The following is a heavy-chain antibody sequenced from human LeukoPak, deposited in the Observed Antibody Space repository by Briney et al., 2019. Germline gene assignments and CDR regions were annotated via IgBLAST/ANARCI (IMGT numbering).Heavy chain of an antibody. D-gene: IGHD3-22*01. J-gene: IGHJ4*02. Sequence: PGGSLRLSCAASGFTFSSYGMSWVRQTPGKGLEWVSGISGSGGSTYYADSVKGRFTISRDNSRNTVYLQMNSLKTEDTAVYYCTTEGYYYDSSGYRLFAQIDFDYWGQGTLVTVSS. V-gene: IGHV3-23*01. CDR1: GFTFSSYG. CDR3: TTEGYYYDSSGYRLFAQIDFDY. CDR2: ISGSGGST.